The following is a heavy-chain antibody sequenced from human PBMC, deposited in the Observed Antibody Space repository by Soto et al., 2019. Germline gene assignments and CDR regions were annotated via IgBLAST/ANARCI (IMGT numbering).Heavy chain of an antibody. D-gene: IGHD2-21*01. V-gene: IGHV1-3*01. CDR1: GYSFSSLG. CDR2: IHGGNGNT. CDR3: ATAYCGSMSCLRNY. J-gene: IGHJ4*02. Sequence: QVQLVQSGAEVKKPGASVKVSCKASGYSFSSLGMHWVRQAPGQRLEWMGWIHGGNGNTKYSQKYQGRDTMTRDTSASTAYSELSSLTSEDTASYYWATAYCGSMSCLRNYWVQGRLVTVPS.